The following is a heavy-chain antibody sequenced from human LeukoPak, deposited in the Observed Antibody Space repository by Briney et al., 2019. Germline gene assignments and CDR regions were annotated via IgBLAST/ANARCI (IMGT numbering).Heavy chain of an antibody. J-gene: IGHJ4*02. CDR2: INWNSDSI. Sequence: AGGSLRLSCAVSGFTFDDYAMHWVRQVPGKGLEWVSGINWNSDSIGYADSVKGRFTTSRDNAKNSLYLQMNSLRAEDTAVYYCARSREYYFDYWGQGTLVTVSS. CDR1: GFTFDDYA. CDR3: ARSREYYFDY. V-gene: IGHV3-9*01. D-gene: IGHD2/OR15-2a*01.